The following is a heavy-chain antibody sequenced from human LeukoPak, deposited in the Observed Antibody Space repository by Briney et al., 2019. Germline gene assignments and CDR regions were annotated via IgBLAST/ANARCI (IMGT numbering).Heavy chain of an antibody. Sequence: SETLSLTCTVSGASITSGSYYWTWIRQPAAKGVEWIGRIYTSESTNYNPSLKSRVTISVDTSKNQFFLQMSSVTAADTAVYYCAREGMRYSYGYGFDYWGQGTLVTVSS. D-gene: IGHD5-18*01. V-gene: IGHV4-61*02. CDR1: GASITSGSYY. CDR3: AREGMRYSYGYGFDY. CDR2: IYTSEST. J-gene: IGHJ4*02.